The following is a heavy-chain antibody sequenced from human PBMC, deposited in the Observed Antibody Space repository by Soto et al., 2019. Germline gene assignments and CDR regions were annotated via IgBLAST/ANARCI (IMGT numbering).Heavy chain of an antibody. D-gene: IGHD3-3*01. Sequence: QVQLVQSGAEVKKPGASVKVSCKASGYTFTSYGISWVRQAPGQGLEWMGWISAYNGNTNYAQKLQGRVTMTTDTSTSTAYMELRSVRSDDTAVYYCARFSYDFWSGYFLGTPFDYWGQGTLVTVSS. CDR3: ARFSYDFWSGYFLGTPFDY. CDR2: ISAYNGNT. J-gene: IGHJ4*02. V-gene: IGHV1-18*01. CDR1: GYTFTSYG.